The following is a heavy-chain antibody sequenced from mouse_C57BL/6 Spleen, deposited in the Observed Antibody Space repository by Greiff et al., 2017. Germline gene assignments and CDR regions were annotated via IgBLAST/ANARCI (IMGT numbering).Heavy chain of an antibody. CDR3: AREDLTGCFAY. J-gene: IGHJ3*01. CDR1: GYTFTDYY. CDR2: INPYNGGT. V-gene: IGHV1-19*01. Sequence: VQLQQSGPVLVKPGASVKMSCKASGYTFTDYYMNWVKQSHGKSLEWIGVINPYNGGTSYNQKFKGKATLTVYKSSSTAYMELNSLTSEDSAVYYCAREDLTGCFAYWGQGTLVTVSA.